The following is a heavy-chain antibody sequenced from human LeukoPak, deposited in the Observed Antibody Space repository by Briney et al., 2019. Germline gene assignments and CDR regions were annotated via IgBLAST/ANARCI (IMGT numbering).Heavy chain of an antibody. D-gene: IGHD3-22*01. V-gene: IGHV4-34*01. J-gene: IGHJ4*02. CDR2: IHHSGST. CDR3: GREGDSSVYYDY. Sequence: SETLSLTCAVYRGSFSGYYWSWIRQPPGKGLEWIGEIHHSGSTNYNPSLKSRVTISVDTSKNQFSLKLSSVTAADTAVYYCGREGDSSVYYDYWGQGTLVTVSS. CDR1: RGSFSGYY.